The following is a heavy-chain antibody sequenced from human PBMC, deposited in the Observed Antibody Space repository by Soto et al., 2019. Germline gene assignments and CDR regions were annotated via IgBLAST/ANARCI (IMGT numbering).Heavy chain of an antibody. D-gene: IGHD5-18*01. CDR3: AASVTAMVRSVDQPLTTGSFDY. Sequence: PSETLSLTCTVSGGSISSYYWSWIRQPPGKGLEWIGYIYYSGSTNYNPSLKSRVTISVDTSKNQFSLKLGSVTAADTAVYYCAASVTAMVRSVDQPLTTGSFDYWGQGTLVTVSS. CDR2: IYYSGST. CDR1: GGSISSYY. J-gene: IGHJ4*02. V-gene: IGHV4-59*01.